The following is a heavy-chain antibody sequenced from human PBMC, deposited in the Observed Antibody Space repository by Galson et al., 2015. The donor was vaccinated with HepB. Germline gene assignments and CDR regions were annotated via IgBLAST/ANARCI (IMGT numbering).Heavy chain of an antibody. D-gene: IGHD6-13*01. Sequence: SLRLSCAASGFTFSSYWMHWVRQAPGKGLVWVSRINSDGSSTSYADSVKGRFTISRDNAKNTLYLQMNSLRAEDTAVYYCASLAAAVDRGLFYDAFDIWGQGTMVTVSS. J-gene: IGHJ3*02. CDR3: ASLAAAVDRGLFYDAFDI. V-gene: IGHV3-74*01. CDR2: INSDGSST. CDR1: GFTFSSYW.